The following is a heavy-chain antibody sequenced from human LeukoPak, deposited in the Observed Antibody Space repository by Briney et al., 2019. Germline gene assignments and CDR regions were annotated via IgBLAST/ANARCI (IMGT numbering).Heavy chain of an antibody. D-gene: IGHD2-21*01. V-gene: IGHV3-7*04. Sequence: GGSLRLSWLASGFTFSNYWMSWVRQAQGKGLKWVANIKEDGSEKYYADSVKGRFTISRDNAKNSLNLQMNSLRAEDTAVYYCAREGLWVGLDSGKTRQAYWESWGQGTMVTVSS. CDR1: GFTFSNYW. J-gene: IGHJ3*01. CDR3: AREGLWVGLDSGKTRQAYWES. CDR2: IKEDGSEK.